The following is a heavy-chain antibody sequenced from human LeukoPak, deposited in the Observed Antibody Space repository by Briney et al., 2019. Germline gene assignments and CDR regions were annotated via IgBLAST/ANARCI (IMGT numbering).Heavy chain of an antibody. Sequence: PGGSLRLSCAASGFTFNRYYMHWVRKAPGKGRVWVSRINSDGSSTTHADSVKGRFTISRDNAKNTLYLQKNRLKVEDTSVYYCTRVXVGGGYSSIEYWGQGTLVTVSS. CDR1: GFTFNRYY. J-gene: IGHJ4*02. D-gene: IGHD6-13*01. CDR2: INSDGSST. V-gene: IGHV3-74*01. CDR3: TRVXVGGGYSSIEY.